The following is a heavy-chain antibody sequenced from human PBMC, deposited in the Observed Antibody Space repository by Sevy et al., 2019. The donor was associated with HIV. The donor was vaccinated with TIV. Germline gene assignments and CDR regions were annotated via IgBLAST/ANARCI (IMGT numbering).Heavy chain of an antibody. D-gene: IGHD3-22*01. J-gene: IGHJ4*02. V-gene: IGHV3-30-3*01. Sequence: GSLRLSCAASGFTFTTYAMHWVRQAPGKGLEWVAVISHDGSNTYYADSVKGRFTISRDSSKNTLYLQMNSLRAEDTAVYFCARDGGYDSRGYDLSNYWGQGTLVTVSS. CDR2: ISHDGSNT. CDR1: GFTFTTYA. CDR3: ARDGGYDSRGYDLSNY.